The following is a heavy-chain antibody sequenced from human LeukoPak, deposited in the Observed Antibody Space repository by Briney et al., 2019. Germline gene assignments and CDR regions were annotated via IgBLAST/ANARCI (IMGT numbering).Heavy chain of an antibody. CDR3: ARLPSGSYGY. D-gene: IGHD1-26*01. Sequence: MTGGSLRLSCAASGFTFSSYAMSWVRQAPGKGLEWVSSISSSSSYIYYADSVKGRFTISRDNAKNSLYLQMNSLRAEDTAVYYCARLPSGSYGYWGQGTLVTVSS. CDR1: GFTFSSYA. CDR2: ISSSSSYI. J-gene: IGHJ4*02. V-gene: IGHV3-21*01.